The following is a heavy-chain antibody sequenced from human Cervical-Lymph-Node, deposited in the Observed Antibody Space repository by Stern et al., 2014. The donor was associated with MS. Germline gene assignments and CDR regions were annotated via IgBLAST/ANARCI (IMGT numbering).Heavy chain of an antibody. Sequence: QLQLEESGPGLVKPWETLSLTCTVSGGSITNYYWSWIRQPPGQGREGVDNIYYSESTNYNPTLKSRVTISLDTAKNQLTLKLSSVTAADTAVYYCARDKGMFFLWGQGTLVTVSS. V-gene: IGHV4-59*01. J-gene: IGHJ4*02. CDR1: GGSITNYY. CDR2: IYYSEST. D-gene: IGHD3-10*02. CDR3: ARDKGMFFL.